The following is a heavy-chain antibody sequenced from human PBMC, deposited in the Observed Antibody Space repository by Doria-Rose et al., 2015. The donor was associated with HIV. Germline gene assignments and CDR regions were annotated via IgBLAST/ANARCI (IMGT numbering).Heavy chain of an antibody. J-gene: IGHJ4*02. CDR1: GVSLSSPGMG. V-gene: IGHV2-26*01. CDR3: ARIKSSRWYHKYYFDF. CDR2: IFSDDER. Sequence: QITLKESGPVLVKPTETLTLTCTVSGVSLSSPGMGVSWIRQPPGKALEWLANIFSDDERSYKTSLKSRHTISRCTSKSQVVLTMTDMDPVDTATYYCARIKSSRWYHKYYFDFWGQGTLVIVPA. D-gene: IGHD6-13*01.